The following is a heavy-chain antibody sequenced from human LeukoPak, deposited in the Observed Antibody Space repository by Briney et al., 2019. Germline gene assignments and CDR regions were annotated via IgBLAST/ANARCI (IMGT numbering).Heavy chain of an antibody. Sequence: GGSLRLSCAASGFTFSSYSMNWVRQAPGKGLEWVSYISNSSSTIYYADSVKGRFTISRDNAKNSLYLQMNSLRAEDTAVYYCARGATYCSSTSCYEVFDYWGQGTLVTVSS. D-gene: IGHD2-2*01. V-gene: IGHV3-48*04. CDR2: ISNSSSTI. CDR1: GFTFSSYS. CDR3: ARGATYCSSTSCYEVFDY. J-gene: IGHJ4*02.